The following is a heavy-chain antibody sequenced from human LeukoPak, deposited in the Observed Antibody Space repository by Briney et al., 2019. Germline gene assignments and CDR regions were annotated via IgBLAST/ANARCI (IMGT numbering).Heavy chain of an antibody. J-gene: IGHJ3*02. CDR2: FSGGDTKI. V-gene: IGHV3-23*01. CDR1: GFTFSSSA. Sequence: GGSLRLSCAASGFTFSSSAMSWVRQAPGKGLEGVSGFSGGDTKIFYADSVKGRFTISRDNSKNTLSLQMNSPRADDTALYYCAKVVGYLDPFDIWGQGTMVTVSS. CDR3: AKVVGYLDPFDI. D-gene: IGHD3-22*01.